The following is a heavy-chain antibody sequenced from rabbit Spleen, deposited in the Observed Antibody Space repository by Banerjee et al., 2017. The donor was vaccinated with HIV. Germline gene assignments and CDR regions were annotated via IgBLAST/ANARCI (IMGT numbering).Heavy chain of an antibody. CDR3: ARGSAAMTMLITGYYLNL. Sequence: QEQLEESGGDLVKPEGSLTLTCTASGFSFSTSYYICWVRQAPGKGLEWIGCGYPDGIGSTAYASWAKGRFTISKTSSTTVTLQMTSLTAADTATYFCARGSAAMTMLITGYYLNLWGPGTLVTVS. CDR2: GYPDGIGST. J-gene: IGHJ4*01. CDR1: GFSFSTSYY. V-gene: IGHV1S45*01. D-gene: IGHD2-1*01.